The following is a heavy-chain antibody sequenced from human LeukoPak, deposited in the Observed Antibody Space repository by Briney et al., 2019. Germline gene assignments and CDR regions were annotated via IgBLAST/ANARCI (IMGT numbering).Heavy chain of an antibody. J-gene: IGHJ4*02. Sequence: GASGKVSCKASGYTFTDYYIHWVRQAPGQGLEWMGWINPNSGDTNYAQKFQGRVTMTRDTSISTAYMDLIRLTSDDTAVYYCASISHVWSGYYTVYFDYWGQGTLVTVSS. CDR2: INPNSGDT. CDR1: GYTFTDYY. V-gene: IGHV1-2*02. D-gene: IGHD3-3*02. CDR3: ASISHVWSGYYTVYFDY.